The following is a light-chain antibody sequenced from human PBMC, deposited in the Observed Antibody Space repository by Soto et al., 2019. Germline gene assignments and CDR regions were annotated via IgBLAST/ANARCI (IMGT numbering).Light chain of an antibody. CDR1: QSVSSSS. CDR3: QQSGSSRYT. V-gene: IGKV3-20*01. J-gene: IGKJ2*01. CDR2: GAS. Sequence: EIVLTQSPGKLSLSPGEGATLSCRASQSVSSSSLAWYQQKPGQAPRLLIYGASSRASGIPDRFSGSGSGADFTLTIVRLEPEDFAVYYWQQSGSSRYTFGQGNKLEIK.